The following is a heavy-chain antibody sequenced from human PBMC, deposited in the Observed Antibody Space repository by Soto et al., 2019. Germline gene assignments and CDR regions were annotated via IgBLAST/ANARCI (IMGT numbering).Heavy chain of an antibody. CDR1: GYTFTGYY. J-gene: IGHJ4*02. V-gene: IGHV1-2*04. D-gene: IGHD6-19*01. CDR2: INPNSGGT. CDR3: ARAARPGGAGYFDY. Sequence: GASVKVSCKASGYTFTGYYMHWVRQAPGQGLEWMGWINPNSGGTNYAQKFQGWVTMTRDTSISTAYMELSRLRSDDTAVYYCARAARPGGAGYFDYWGQGTLVTVSS.